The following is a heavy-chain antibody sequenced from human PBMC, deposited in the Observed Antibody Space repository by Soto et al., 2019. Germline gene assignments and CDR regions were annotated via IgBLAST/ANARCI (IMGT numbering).Heavy chain of an antibody. J-gene: IGHJ6*02. CDR2: INHSGGT. CDR3: ARASLLTGHDDNYSAMDI. D-gene: IGHD3-9*01. Sequence: SETLSLTCAVYSGSLTHHFWTWIRQAPSKGLEWIGEINHSGGTNYSPSLKSRISISIDTSRNQFSLRLNSVTAADTAVYYCARASLLTGHDDNYSAMDIWGQGTAVTVSS. V-gene: IGHV4-34*01. CDR1: SGSLTHHF.